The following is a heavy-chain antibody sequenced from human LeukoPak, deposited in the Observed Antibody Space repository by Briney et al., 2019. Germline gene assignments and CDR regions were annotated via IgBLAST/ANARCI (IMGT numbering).Heavy chain of an antibody. Sequence: PGGSLRLSCAASGFTFSSYVMSWVRQAPGKGLEWVSAIGGSGSSTYYADSVKGRFTISRDNSEDTLFLRMNSLRAEDTAVYYCAKGSRSSGWSYYFDYWGQGTLVAVSS. D-gene: IGHD6-19*01. CDR2: IGGSGSST. J-gene: IGHJ4*02. V-gene: IGHV3-23*01. CDR3: AKGSRSSGWSYYFDY. CDR1: GFTFSSYV.